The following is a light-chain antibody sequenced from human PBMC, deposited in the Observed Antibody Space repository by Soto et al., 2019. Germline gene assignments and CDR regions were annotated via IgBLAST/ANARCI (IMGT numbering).Light chain of an antibody. J-gene: IGKJ2*01. CDR1: QSVRNNF. Sequence: EFVLTQSPGSMSLSPGESATLSCRASQSVRNNFLAWYQQIPGRAPRLLIYGASTRATGVPDRFSGSGSGTDFTLTISRLEPEDFAVYFCQQYSSSVVYTFGQGTKLEIK. CDR3: QQYSSSVVYT. V-gene: IGKV3-20*01. CDR2: GAS.